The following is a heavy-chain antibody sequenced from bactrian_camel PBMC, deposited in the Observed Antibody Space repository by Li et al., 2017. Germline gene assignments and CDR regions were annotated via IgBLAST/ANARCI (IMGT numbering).Heavy chain of an antibody. D-gene: IGHD7*01. Sequence: HVQLVESGGGLVQPGGSLRLSCAASGFVFSNYWLYWVRQAPGKGLEWVASIYTGSSPQYTGGETTFYADSVKGRFTISKDNAQNTLFLQMNSLKPDDTAVYYCAADRIGGSWWTDFGYWGQGTQVTVS. CDR1: GFVFSNYW. J-gene: IGHJ6*01. CDR3: AADRIGGSWWTDFGY. V-gene: IGHV3S1*01. CDR2: IYTGSSPQYTGGETT.